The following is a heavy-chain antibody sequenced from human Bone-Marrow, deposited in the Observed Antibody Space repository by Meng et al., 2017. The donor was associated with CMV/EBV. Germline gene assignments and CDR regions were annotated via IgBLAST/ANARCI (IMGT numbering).Heavy chain of an antibody. D-gene: IGHD2-2*01. CDR1: SYY. V-gene: IGHV4-59*01. Sequence: SYYWSWIRQPPGKGLEWIGYIYSSGSTNYNPSLKSRVTISVDTSKNQFSLKLSSVTAADTAVYYCARDRGLGYCSSTSCPNNWFDPWGQGTLVTVSS. CDR2: IYSSGST. J-gene: IGHJ5*02. CDR3: ARDRGLGYCSSTSCPNNWFDP.